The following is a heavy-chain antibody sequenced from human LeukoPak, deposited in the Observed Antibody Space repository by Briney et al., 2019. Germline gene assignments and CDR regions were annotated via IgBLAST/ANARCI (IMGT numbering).Heavy chain of an antibody. CDR3: ARQVFDSSGYYSFFDY. D-gene: IGHD3-22*01. CDR1: GGSFSGYY. V-gene: IGHV4-34*01. Sequence: SETLSLTCAVYGGSFSGYYWSWIRQPPGKGLEWIREINHSGSTNYNPSLKSRVTISVDTSKNQFSLKLSSVTAADTAVYYCARQVFDSSGYYSFFDYWGQGTLATVSS. CDR2: INHSGST. J-gene: IGHJ4*02.